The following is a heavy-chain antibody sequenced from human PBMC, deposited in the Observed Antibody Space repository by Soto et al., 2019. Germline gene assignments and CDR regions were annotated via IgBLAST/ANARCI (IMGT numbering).Heavy chain of an antibody. CDR1: GYTFTSYD. J-gene: IGHJ5*02. D-gene: IGHD4-17*01. CDR2: MNPNSGNT. V-gene: IGHV1-8*01. CDR3: ARGIKYGAYSRWFDP. Sequence: QVQLVQSGAEVKKPGASVKVSCKASGYTFTSYDINWVRQATGQGLEYLGWMNPNSGNTAYVQKFQGRVTMTWYTSITTAYMELSSLRAEDTAVYFCARGIKYGAYSRWFDPWGQGTLVTFSS.